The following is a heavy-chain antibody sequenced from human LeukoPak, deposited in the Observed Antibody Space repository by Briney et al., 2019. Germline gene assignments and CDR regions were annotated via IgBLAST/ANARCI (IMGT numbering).Heavy chain of an antibody. V-gene: IGHV4-39*01. Sequence: SETLSLTCTVSGGSISSGNYHWAWMRQPPGKGPEWIGSMFYSGSTYYNPSLKSRVTISVDTSKNQFSLKVTSVTAADTAVYYGARHPTRTAVYDQLDYWGQGTLATVSS. CDR2: MFYSGST. D-gene: IGHD5/OR15-5a*01. J-gene: IGHJ4*02. CDR3: ARHPTRTAVYDQLDY. CDR1: GGSISSGNYH.